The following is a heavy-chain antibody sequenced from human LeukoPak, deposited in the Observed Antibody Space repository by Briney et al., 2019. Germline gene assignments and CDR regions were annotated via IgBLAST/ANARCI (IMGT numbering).Heavy chain of an antibody. CDR2: IHYSGST. Sequence: SETLSLTCTVSGGSISSYYWSWIRQPPGKGLEWIGYIHYSGSTNYNPSLKSRVTISVNMSKNQFSLRLSSVTAADTAVYYCARTTEGGYTYDYFYYYYMDVWGKGTTVTISS. V-gene: IGHV4-59*01. J-gene: IGHJ6*03. D-gene: IGHD5-18*01. CDR1: GGSISSYY. CDR3: ARTTEGGYTYDYFYYYYMDV.